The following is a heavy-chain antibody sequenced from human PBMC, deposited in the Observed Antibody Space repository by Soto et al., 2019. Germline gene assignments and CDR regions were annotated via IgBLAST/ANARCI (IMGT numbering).Heavy chain of an antibody. Sequence: EVQLVESGGGLVQPGGSLRLSCAASGFTFSSYEMNWVRQAPGKGLEWVSYISSSGSTIYYADSVKGRFTISRDNAKNSLYLQMNSLRAEDTAVYYCARDLSGSYYYYGMDVWGQGTTVTVSS. J-gene: IGHJ6*02. D-gene: IGHD1-26*01. CDR3: ARDLSGSYYYYGMDV. V-gene: IGHV3-48*03. CDR1: GFTFSSYE. CDR2: ISSSGSTI.